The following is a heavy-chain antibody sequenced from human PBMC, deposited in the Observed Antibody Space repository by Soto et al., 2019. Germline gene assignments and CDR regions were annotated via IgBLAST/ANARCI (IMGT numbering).Heavy chain of an antibody. CDR2: VSGYNGNT. V-gene: IGHV1-18*01. J-gene: IGHJ6*02. CDR1: GYIFTNYD. CDR3: ARFGSAPYYYYGVDV. D-gene: IGHD3-10*01. Sequence: QVQLVQSEPEVRKPGASVKVSCKASGYIFTNYDITWVRQAPGQGLEWMGWVSGYNGNTKYAQKFQDRVTMTTDTSTNTVYMELRSLRSDDTAVYYCARFGSAPYYYYGVDVWGQGTTVFVSS.